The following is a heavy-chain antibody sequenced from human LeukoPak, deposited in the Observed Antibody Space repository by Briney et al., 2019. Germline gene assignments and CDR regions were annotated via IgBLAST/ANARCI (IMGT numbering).Heavy chain of an antibody. CDR1: GGSLTNYY. J-gene: IGHJ4*02. Sequence: SETLSLTCSVSGGSLTNYYWGWIRQPPGKGLEFIGYIHSDGTTNYDSSLQSRVAIPLDPSKIQFSLRLYSVTAADTALYFCARLNFRGGEALHFDSWGQGTLVTVSS. CDR3: ARLNFRGGEALHFDS. D-gene: IGHD3-16*01. V-gene: IGHV4-4*09. CDR2: IHSDGTT.